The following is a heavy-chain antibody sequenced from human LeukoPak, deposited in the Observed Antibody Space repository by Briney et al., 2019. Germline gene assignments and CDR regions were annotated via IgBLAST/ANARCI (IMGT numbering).Heavy chain of an antibody. D-gene: IGHD3-22*01. Sequence: SDTLSLTCTVSGGSISSYYWSWIRQPAGKGLEWIGRIYTSGSTNYNPSLKSRVTMSVDTSKNQFSLKLSSVTAADTAVYYCARSKPYYDSSGYDDYWGQGTLVSVSS. V-gene: IGHV4-4*07. CDR2: IYTSGST. J-gene: IGHJ4*02. CDR3: ARSKPYYDSSGYDDY. CDR1: GGSISSYY.